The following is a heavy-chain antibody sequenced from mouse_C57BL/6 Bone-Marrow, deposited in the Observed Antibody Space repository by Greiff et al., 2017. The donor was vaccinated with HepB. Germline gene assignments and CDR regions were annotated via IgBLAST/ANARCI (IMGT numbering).Heavy chain of an antibody. CDR1: GYTFTSYG. CDR3: ARPSYSNYDWYFDV. CDR2: IYPRSGNT. D-gene: IGHD2-5*01. V-gene: IGHV1-81*01. Sequence: QVQLQQSGAELARPGASVKLSCKASGYTFTSYGISWVKQRTGQGLEWIGEIYPRSGNTYYNEKFKGKATLTADKSSSTAYMELRSLTSEDSAVYFWARPSYSNYDWYFDVWGTGTTVTVSS. J-gene: IGHJ1*03.